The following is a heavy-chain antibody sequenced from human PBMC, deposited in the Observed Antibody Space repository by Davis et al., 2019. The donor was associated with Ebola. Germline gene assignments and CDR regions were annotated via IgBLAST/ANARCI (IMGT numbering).Heavy chain of an antibody. CDR2: INPNDGRT. CDR1: GYTFTNYY. V-gene: IGHV1-46*01. CDR3: ARDDSSSWYTNNWFDP. Sequence: ASVKVSCKASGYTFTNYYMHWVRQAPGQGLEWMGMINPNDGRTIYAQKFQGRVTITRDTSASTAYMELSSLRSEDTAVYYCARDDSSSWYTNNWFDPWGQGTLVTVSS. D-gene: IGHD6-13*01. J-gene: IGHJ5*02.